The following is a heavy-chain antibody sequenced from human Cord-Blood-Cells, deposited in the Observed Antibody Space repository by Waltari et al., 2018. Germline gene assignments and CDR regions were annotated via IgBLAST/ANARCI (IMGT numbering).Heavy chain of an antibody. V-gene: IGHV4-39*01. CDR3: ARRVGIRIDY. CDR2: IYYSGST. CDR1: GGSISRRSYY. J-gene: IGHJ4*02. Sequence: QLQLHASGPGQVKPSETLSPTCTVSGGSISRRSYYWGWIRQPPGKGLEWIGSIYYSGSTYYNPSPKSRVTISVDTSKNQFSLKLSSVTAADTAVYYCARRVGIRIDYWGQGTLVTVSS. D-gene: IGHD1-26*01.